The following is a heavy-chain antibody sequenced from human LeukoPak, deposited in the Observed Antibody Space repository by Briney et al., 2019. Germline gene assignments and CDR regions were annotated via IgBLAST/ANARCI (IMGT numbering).Heavy chain of an antibody. CDR3: AREANSGYSSGDDAFDI. Sequence: QPGGCLRLSCAASGFTFSTYWMHWDRQAPGKGLVWVSRINGEGRSTSHADSVKGRFTISRDNAKNTLYLQMNSLRAEDTAVYYCAREANSGYSSGDDAFDIWGYGTVVTVSS. D-gene: IGHD6-19*01. J-gene: IGHJ3*02. V-gene: IGHV3-74*01. CDR2: INGEGRST. CDR1: GFTFSTYW.